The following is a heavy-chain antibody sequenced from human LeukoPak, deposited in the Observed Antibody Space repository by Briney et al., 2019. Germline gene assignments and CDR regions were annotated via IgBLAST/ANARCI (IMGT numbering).Heavy chain of an antibody. Sequence: PGGSLRLSCAASGFIFSDAWMSWVRQAPGKGLEWVSAISGSGGSTYYADSVKGRFTISRDNSKNTLYLQMNSLRAEDTSIYFCAKALEQETVIALDSWGQGTLVTVSS. J-gene: IGHJ4*02. V-gene: IGHV3-23*01. D-gene: IGHD6-13*01. CDR1: GFIFSDAW. CDR3: AKALEQETVIALDS. CDR2: ISGSGGST.